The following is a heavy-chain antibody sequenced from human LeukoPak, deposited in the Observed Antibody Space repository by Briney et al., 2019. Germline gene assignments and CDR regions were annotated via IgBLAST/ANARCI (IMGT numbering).Heavy chain of an antibody. J-gene: IGHJ4*02. V-gene: IGHV4-38-2*02. CDR1: GYSISSGYY. CDR2: IYHSGST. CDR3: AREDYYGSGRGYFDY. Sequence: PSETLSLTCAVSGYSISSGYYWGWIRQPPGKGLEWIGSIYHSGSTYYNPSLKSRVTIPVDTSKNQFSLKLSSVTAADTAVYYCAREDYYGSGRGYFDYWGQGTLVTVSS. D-gene: IGHD3-10*01.